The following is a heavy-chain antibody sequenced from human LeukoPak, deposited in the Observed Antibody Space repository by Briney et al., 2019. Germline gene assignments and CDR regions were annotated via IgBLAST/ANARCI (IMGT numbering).Heavy chain of an antibody. V-gene: IGHV4-61*01. Sequence: SGTLFLTCAVSGGSISSTNLWSWIRQPPGKGLEWIGYIYYSGSTNYNPSLKSRVTISVDTSKNQFYLKLSSVTAADTAVYYCARDRRSGEDSNFWGQGTLVTVSS. CDR2: IYYSGST. CDR3: ARDRRSGEDSNF. CDR1: GGSISSTNL. D-gene: IGHD2-15*01. J-gene: IGHJ4*02.